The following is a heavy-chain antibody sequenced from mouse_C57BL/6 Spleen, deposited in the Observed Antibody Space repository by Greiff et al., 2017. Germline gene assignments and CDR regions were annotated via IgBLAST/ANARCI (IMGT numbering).Heavy chain of an antibody. D-gene: IGHD1-1*01. CDR1: GFNIKDYY. J-gene: IGHJ3*01. Sequence: VTLKASGAELVKPGASVKLSCTASGFNIKDYYMHWVKQRTEQGLEWIGRIDPEDGETKYAPKFQGKATITADTSSNTAYLQLSSLTAEDAAVYYCAGGLLRGFAYWGQGTLVTVSA. V-gene: IGHV14-2*01. CDR3: AGGLLRGFAY. CDR2: IDPEDGET.